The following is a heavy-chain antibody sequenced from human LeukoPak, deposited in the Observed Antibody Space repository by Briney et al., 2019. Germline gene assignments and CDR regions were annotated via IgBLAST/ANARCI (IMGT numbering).Heavy chain of an antibody. CDR1: GGSINSYY. Sequence: PSETLSLTCTVSGGSINSYYWSWIRQPPGKGLEWIGYIYYSGSTNYNPSLKSRVTISLETSNNQFSLKLSSVTAADTAVYYCARDTSGYRRGSFDYWGQGTLVTVSS. CDR3: ARDTSGYRRGSFDY. J-gene: IGHJ4*02. CDR2: IYYSGST. V-gene: IGHV4-59*01. D-gene: IGHD3-22*01.